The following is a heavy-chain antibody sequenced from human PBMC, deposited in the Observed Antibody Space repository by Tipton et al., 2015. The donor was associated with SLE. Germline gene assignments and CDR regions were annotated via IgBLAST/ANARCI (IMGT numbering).Heavy chain of an antibody. Sequence: TLSLTCDVFGGSFSGYYWSWIRQPPGRGLEWIGYIYSSGSTNYNPSLKSRVTISVDTSKNQFSLKMSSVTAADTAVYYCARDSSGYYWFDPWGQGTLVTVSS. CDR2: IYSSGST. J-gene: IGHJ5*02. CDR1: GGSFSGYY. V-gene: IGHV4-59*01. CDR3: ARDSSGYYWFDP. D-gene: IGHD3-22*01.